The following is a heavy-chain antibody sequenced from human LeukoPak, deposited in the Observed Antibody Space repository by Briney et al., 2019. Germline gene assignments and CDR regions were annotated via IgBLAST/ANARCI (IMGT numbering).Heavy chain of an antibody. CDR1: GGSISSTNW. J-gene: IGHJ6*03. CDR3: ARGRYQLWYYYYYMDV. CDR2: IYRSGTT. V-gene: IGHV4-4*02. D-gene: IGHD2-2*01. Sequence: PSGTLSLTCAVSGGSISSTNWWSWVRQPPGKGLEWIGEIYRSGTTNYNPSLKSRVTISVDTSKNQFSLKLSSVTAADTAVYYCARGRYQLWYYYYYMDVWGKGTTVTVSS.